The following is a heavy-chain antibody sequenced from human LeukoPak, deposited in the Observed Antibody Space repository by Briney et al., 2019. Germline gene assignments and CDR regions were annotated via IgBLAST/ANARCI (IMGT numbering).Heavy chain of an antibody. CDR1: GGSISSYY. CDR3: ARGSSSWSPDFDY. CDR2: IYKTGST. V-gene: IGHV4-59*01. D-gene: IGHD6-13*01. Sequence: SETLSLTCSVSGGSISSYYWSWIRQPPGKKLEWIGYIYKTGSTSYNPSLKSRVTISVDTSKNQFSLKVTSVTAADTAVYYSARGSSSWSPDFDYWGQGTLVTVSS. J-gene: IGHJ4*02.